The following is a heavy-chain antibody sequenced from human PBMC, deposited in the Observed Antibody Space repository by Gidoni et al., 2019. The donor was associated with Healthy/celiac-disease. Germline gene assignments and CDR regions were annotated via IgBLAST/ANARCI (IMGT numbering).Heavy chain of an antibody. CDR2: IYHSGST. D-gene: IGHD3-22*01. Sequence: QLQLQESGSGLVKPSQTLSLTCAVSGGSIRRGGYSWSWIRQPPGKGLEWIGYIYHSGSTYYNPSLKSLVTISVDRSKNQFSLKLSSVTAADTAVYYCARARYDSSGYYVDYFDYWGQGTLVTVSS. V-gene: IGHV4-30-2*01. CDR1: GGSIRRGGYS. CDR3: ARARYDSSGYYVDYFDY. J-gene: IGHJ4*02.